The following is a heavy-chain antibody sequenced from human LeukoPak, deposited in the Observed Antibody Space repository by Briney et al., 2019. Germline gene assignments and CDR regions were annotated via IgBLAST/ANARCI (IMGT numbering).Heavy chain of an antibody. J-gene: IGHJ4*02. Sequence: PGGSLRLSCTASGFIFSDYWMTWVRQAPGKGLEWVANIKQDGSEKYYVDSAKGRFTISRDNAKNSLYLQMDSLRPEDTAVYYCVRDGLETTPFDSWGQGTLVTVSS. D-gene: IGHD2-15*01. CDR3: VRDGLETTPFDS. V-gene: IGHV3-7*03. CDR1: GFIFSDYW. CDR2: IKQDGSEK.